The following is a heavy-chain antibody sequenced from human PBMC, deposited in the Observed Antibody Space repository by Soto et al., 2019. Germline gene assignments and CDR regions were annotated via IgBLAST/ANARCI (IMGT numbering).Heavy chain of an antibody. D-gene: IGHD3-22*01. J-gene: IGHJ4*02. CDR3: ARGVYYDSRGYYFFF. CDR2: IVPMFGTA. CDR1: GGTCSRYA. Sequence: SLTVSCNASGGTCSRYALSWVRQAPVQGPEWMGGIVPMFGTANYAQKFQGRVTITADESTSTAYMQLSSLRSEDTAVYYCARGVYYDSRGYYFFFWGQGNLVNVSA. V-gene: IGHV1-69*13.